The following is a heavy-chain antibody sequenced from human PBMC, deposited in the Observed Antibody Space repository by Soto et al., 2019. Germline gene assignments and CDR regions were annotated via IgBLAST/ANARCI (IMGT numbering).Heavy chain of an antibody. V-gene: IGHV4-59*08. J-gene: IGHJ5*02. D-gene: IGHD6-13*01. CDR2: IYDTGST. CDR3: ARHRAVADCFDP. CDR1: GGSITSYY. Sequence: SETLSLTCTVSGGSITSYYWSWIRQPPGKGLEWIAYIYDTGSTNYNPSLKSRVTISVDTSKNQFSLKVFSVTAADPAVYYCARHRAVADCFDPWGPGTLVTVSS.